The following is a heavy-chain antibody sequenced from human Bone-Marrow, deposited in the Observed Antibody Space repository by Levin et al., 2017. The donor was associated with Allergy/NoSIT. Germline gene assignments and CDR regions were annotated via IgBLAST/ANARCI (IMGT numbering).Heavy chain of an antibody. CDR3: ASEAMAGTDLFDY. CDR1: GYTFTTYT. V-gene: IGHV1-3*01. Sequence: ASVKVSCKASGYTFTTYTMHWVRQAPGQRLEWMGWINAGNGNTKFSQKFQGRVTITRDTSASTAYMELSSLRSDDTAVYYCASEAMAGTDLFDYWGQGTLVTVSS. CDR2: INAGNGNT. D-gene: IGHD6-19*01. J-gene: IGHJ4*02.